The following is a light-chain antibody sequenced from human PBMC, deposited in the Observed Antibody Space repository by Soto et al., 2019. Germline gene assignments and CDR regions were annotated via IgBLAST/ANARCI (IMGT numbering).Light chain of an antibody. CDR2: LAS. CDR3: MQGVQMPPIT. V-gene: IGKV2-28*01. CDR1: QSLQHSNGYNY. J-gene: IGKJ5*01. Sequence: DIVMTQSPLSLPVTPGAAASISCRSSQSLQHSNGYNYLDWYFQKPGQSPQLXIHLASNRASGVPVRFSGSGSGTDFTLNISSVEAEDVGLYYCMQGVQMPPITFGQGTRLEIK.